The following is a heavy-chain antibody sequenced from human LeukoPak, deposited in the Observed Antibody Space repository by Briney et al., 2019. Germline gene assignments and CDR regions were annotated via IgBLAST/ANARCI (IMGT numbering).Heavy chain of an antibody. CDR1: GFTVSSNY. D-gene: IGHD6-19*01. J-gene: IGHJ4*02. CDR3: ASDSSGWFKGLN. V-gene: IGHV3-53*01. Sequence: PGGSLRLSCAASGFTVSSNYMSWVRQAPGKGLEWVSVIYSSGSTYYADSVKGRFTISRDNSKNTLYLQMNSLRAEDTAVYYCASDSSGWFKGLNWGQGTLVTVSS. CDR2: IYSSGST.